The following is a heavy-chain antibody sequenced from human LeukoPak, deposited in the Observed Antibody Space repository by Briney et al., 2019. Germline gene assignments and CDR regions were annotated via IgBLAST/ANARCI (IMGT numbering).Heavy chain of an antibody. CDR1: GGTFSSYS. J-gene: IGHJ4*02. D-gene: IGHD6-19*01. CDR2: ISSSSSTI. Sequence: SCKASGGTFSSYSMNWVRQAPGKGLEWVSYISSSSSTIHYADSVKGRFTISRDNAKNSLYLQMNSLRAEDTAVYYCARDKTDSGGWYGDYWGQGTLVTVSS. CDR3: ARDKTDSGGWYGDY. V-gene: IGHV3-48*01.